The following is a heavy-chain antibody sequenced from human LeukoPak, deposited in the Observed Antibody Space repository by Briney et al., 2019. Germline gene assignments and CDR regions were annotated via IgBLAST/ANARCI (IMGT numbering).Heavy chain of an antibody. V-gene: IGHV4-30-2*01. Sequence: LQTLSLTCAVSGGSISSGGYSWSWIRQPPGKGLEWIGYIYHSGSTYYNPSLKSRVTISVDRSKNQFSLKLSSVTAADTAVYYCARGVFDDSSGYYPFDYWGQGTLVTVSS. D-gene: IGHD3-22*01. J-gene: IGHJ4*02. CDR2: IYHSGST. CDR3: ARGVFDDSSGYYPFDY. CDR1: GGSISSGGYS.